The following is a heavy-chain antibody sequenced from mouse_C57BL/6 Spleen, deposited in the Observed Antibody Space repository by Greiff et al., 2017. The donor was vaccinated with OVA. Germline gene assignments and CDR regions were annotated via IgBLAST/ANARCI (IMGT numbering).Heavy chain of an antibody. J-gene: IGHJ2*01. D-gene: IGHD4-1*01. CDR3: ARHTNWDFDY. CDR1: GFTFSSYG. Sequence: EVQLVESGGDLVKPGGSLKLSCAASGFTFSSYGMSWVRQTPDKRLEWVATISSGGSYTYYPDSVKGRFTISRDNATNTLYLQISSLKSEDTAMYYCARHTNWDFDYWGQGTTLTVSS. CDR2: ISSGGSYT. V-gene: IGHV5-6*01.